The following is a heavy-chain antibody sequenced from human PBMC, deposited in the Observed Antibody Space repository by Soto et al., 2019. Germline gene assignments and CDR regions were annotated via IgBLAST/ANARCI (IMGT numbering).Heavy chain of an antibody. D-gene: IGHD2-2*01. CDR3: ARIGPEAAMRWFFDY. J-gene: IGHJ4*02. CDR2: IRSRPAGGTP. CDR1: GFTPGEYA. V-gene: IGHV3-49*04. Sequence: GGSLRLSCTTSGFTPGEYALTWVRQAPARGLEWVAFIRSRPAGGTPEYAASVKGRFTMSRDDSKSVAYLQMNSLKTDDTGMYYCARIGPEAAMRWFFDYWRQRTPVTVSS.